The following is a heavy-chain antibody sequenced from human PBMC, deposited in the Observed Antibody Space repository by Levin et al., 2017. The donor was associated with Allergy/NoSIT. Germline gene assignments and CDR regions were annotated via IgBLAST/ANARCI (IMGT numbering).Heavy chain of an antibody. CDR3: AREEVGYAFDY. CDR2: ISYDGSNK. CDR1: GFTFSSYA. Sequence: GESLKISCAASGFTFSSYAMHWVRQAPGKGLEWVAVISYDGSNKYYADSVKGRFTISRDNSKNTLYLQMNSLRAEDTAVYYCAREEVGYAFDYWGQGTLVTVSS. J-gene: IGHJ4*02. V-gene: IGHV3-30-3*01. D-gene: IGHD1-26*01.